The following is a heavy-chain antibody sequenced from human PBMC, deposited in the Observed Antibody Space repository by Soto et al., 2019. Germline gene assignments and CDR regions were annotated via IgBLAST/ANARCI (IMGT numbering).Heavy chain of an antibody. CDR1: GSSVSNAW. CDR3: TTDYGEAFDI. D-gene: IGHD4-17*01. V-gene: IGHV3-15*07. CDR2: IKSKTDGGTT. J-gene: IGHJ3*02. Sequence: GSSVSNAWMNWVRQAPGKGLEWVGRIKSKTDGGTTDYAAPVKGRFTISRDDSKNTLYLQMNSLKTEDTAVYYCTTDYGEAFDIWGQGTMVTVSS.